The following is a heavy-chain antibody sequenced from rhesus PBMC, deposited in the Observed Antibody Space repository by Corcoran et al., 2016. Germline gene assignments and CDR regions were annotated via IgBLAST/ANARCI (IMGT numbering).Heavy chain of an antibody. V-gene: IGHV4-122*02. J-gene: IGHJ4*01. CDR3: ARGDWGDDFDY. Sequence: QVQLQESGPGLLKPSETLSLTCAVSGYSISSGYYWSWIRQPPGKGMEWIRYSTYSGGTSYNQSLKSRGTSTRDTSKNQFSRKLSSVTAADTAVYYCARGDWGDDFDYWGQGVLVTVSS. D-gene: IGHD3-34*01. CDR2: STYSGGT. CDR1: GYSISSGYY.